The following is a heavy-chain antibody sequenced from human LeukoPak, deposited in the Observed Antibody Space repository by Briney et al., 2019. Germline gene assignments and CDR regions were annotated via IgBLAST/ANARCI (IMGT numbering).Heavy chain of an antibody. CDR1: GFTFSSYG. D-gene: IGHD3-10*01. Sequence: GGSLRLSCAASGFTFSSYGMSWVRQAPGKGLEWVSAITGSGGSTYYADSVKGRFTISRDNSKNTLYLQMNSLRADDTAVYYCAKGGVWFGNSNPWGQGTLVTVSS. J-gene: IGHJ5*02. CDR2: ITGSGGST. CDR3: AKGGVWFGNSNP. V-gene: IGHV3-23*01.